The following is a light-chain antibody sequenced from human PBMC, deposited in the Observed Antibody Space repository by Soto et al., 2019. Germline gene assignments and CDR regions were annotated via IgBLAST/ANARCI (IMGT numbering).Light chain of an antibody. V-gene: IGLV2-14*01. J-gene: IGLJ2*01. Sequence: QSALTQPASVSGSPGQSITISCTGTSSDVGAFNYVSWYQQHPGKAPRLMIYDVSNRPSGVSNRFSGSKSGNTASLTISGLQAEDEADYYCSSYRHSRTVVFGGGIKLTVL. CDR1: SSDVGAFNY. CDR3: SSYRHSRTVV. CDR2: DVS.